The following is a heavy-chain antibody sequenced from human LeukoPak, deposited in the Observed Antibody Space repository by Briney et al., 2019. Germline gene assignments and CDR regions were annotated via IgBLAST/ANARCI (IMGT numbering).Heavy chain of an antibody. CDR3: AKADLGRTFDY. D-gene: IGHD7-27*01. CDR1: GFSFNNYG. CDR2: ISNIDGST. J-gene: IGHJ4*02. V-gene: IGHV3-23*01. Sequence: GGSLRLSCVASGFSFNNYGMNWVRQAPGKGLEWVSSISNIDGSTKYADSVKGRFTISTDKSKNTLFLQMNSLRAEDTAVYYCAKADLGRTFDYWGQGTLVTVSS.